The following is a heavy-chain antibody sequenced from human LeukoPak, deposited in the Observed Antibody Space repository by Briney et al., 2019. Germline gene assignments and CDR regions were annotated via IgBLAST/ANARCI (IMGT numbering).Heavy chain of an antibody. CDR3: ARARYRMATYYYYGMDV. CDR2: INHSGST. V-gene: IGHV4-34*01. Sequence: PSETLSLTCAVYGGSFSGYYWGWIRQPPGKGLEWIGEINHSGSTNYNPSLKSRVTISVDTSKNQFSLKLSSVTAADTAVYYCARARYRMATYYYYGMDVWGQGTTVTVSS. CDR1: GGSFSGYY. D-gene: IGHD3-16*02. J-gene: IGHJ6*02.